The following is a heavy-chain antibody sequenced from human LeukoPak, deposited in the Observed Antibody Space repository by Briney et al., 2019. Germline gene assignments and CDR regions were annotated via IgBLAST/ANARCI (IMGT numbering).Heavy chain of an antibody. Sequence: SETLSLTCAVSGGSISSSNWWSWVRQPPGKGLEWIGEIYHSESTNYNPSLKSRVTISVDKSKNQFSLKLSSVTAADTAVYYCAGSTGIAAAGNYYYYYYMDVWGKGTTVTVSS. D-gene: IGHD6-13*01. CDR1: GGSISSSNW. J-gene: IGHJ6*03. CDR3: AGSTGIAAAGNYYYYYYMDV. V-gene: IGHV4-4*02. CDR2: IYHSEST.